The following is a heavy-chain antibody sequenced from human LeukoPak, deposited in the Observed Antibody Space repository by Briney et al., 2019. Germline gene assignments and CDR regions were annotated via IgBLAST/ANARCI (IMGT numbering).Heavy chain of an antibody. CDR2: INHSGST. D-gene: IGHD2-21*02. V-gene: IGHV4-34*01. CDR3: VRVLAYCGGDCYSLFYYYYGMDV. CDR1: GGSFSGYY. J-gene: IGHJ6*02. Sequence: PSETLSLTCAVYGGSFSGYYWSWIRQPPGKGLEWIGEINHSGSTNYNPSLKSRVTISVDTSKNQFSLKLSSVTAADTAVYYCVRVLAYCGGDCYSLFYYYYGMDVWGQGTTVTVSS.